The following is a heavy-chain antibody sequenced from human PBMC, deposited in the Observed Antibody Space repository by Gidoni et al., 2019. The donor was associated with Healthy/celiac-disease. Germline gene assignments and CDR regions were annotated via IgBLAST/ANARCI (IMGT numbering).Heavy chain of an antibody. Sequence: QVQLQESGPGLVKPSETLSLTCTVSGGSISSYSWSWIRQPPGKGLEWIGYIYYSGSTNYNPSLKSRVTISVDTSKNQFSLKLSSVTAADTAVYYCARGALSVATIRRAYYFDYWGQGTLVTVSS. CDR1: GGSISSYS. CDR3: ARGALSVATIRRAYYFDY. J-gene: IGHJ4*02. V-gene: IGHV4-59*01. CDR2: IYYSGST. D-gene: IGHD5-12*01.